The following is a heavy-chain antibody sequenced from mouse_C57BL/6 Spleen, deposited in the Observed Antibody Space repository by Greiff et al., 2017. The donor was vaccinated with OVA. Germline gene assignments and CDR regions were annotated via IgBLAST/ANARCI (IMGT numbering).Heavy chain of an antibody. CDR3: ARKGQITTIRAY. CDR2: ILPGSGNT. J-gene: IGHJ3*01. D-gene: IGHD1-1*01. Sequence: QVQLQQSGAELMKPGASVKLSCKATGYTFTGYWIEWVKQRPGHGLEWIGEILPGSGNTNYNEKFKGKATFTADTSSNTAYMQLSSLTTEDSAIYYCARKGQITTIRAYWGQGTLVTVSA. CDR1: GYTFTGYW. V-gene: IGHV1-9*01.